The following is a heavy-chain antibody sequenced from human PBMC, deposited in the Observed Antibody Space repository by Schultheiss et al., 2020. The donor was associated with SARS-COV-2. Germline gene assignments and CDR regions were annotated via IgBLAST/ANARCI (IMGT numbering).Heavy chain of an antibody. CDR2: IYYSGSS. Sequence: SQTLSLTCTVSGGSISSYYWSWIRQPPGKGLEWIGYIYYSGSSNYNPSLKSRVTISVDTSKNQFSLKLSSVTAADTAVYYCARDLGVWGQGTLVTVSS. CDR1: GGSISSYY. D-gene: IGHD3-16*01. CDR3: ARDLGV. J-gene: IGHJ4*02. V-gene: IGHV4-59*12.